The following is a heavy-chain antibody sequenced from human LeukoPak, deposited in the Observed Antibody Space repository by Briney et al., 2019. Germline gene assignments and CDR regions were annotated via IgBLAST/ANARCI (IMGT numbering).Heavy chain of an antibody. CDR2: IYYSGST. Sequence: SETLSLTCTVSGGTISSGDYYWGWIRQPPGKGLEWIGYIYYSGSTYYNPSLKSRVTISVDTSKNQFSLKLSSVTAADTAVYYCASVTMVRGVITNDYWGQGTLVTVSS. CDR1: GGTISSGDYY. J-gene: IGHJ4*02. CDR3: ASVTMVRGVITNDY. D-gene: IGHD3-10*01. V-gene: IGHV4-30-4*08.